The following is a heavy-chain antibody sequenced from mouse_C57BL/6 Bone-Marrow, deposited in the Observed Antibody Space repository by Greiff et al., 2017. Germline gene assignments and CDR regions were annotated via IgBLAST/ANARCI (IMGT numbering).Heavy chain of an antibody. CDR2: IYPGDGEN. V-gene: IGHV1-80*01. CDR3: AIFGYYYFDY. J-gene: IGHJ2*01. CDR1: GYAFSSYW. D-gene: IGHD2-3*01. Sequence: VQLQQSGAELVKPGASVKISCKASGYAFSSYWMNWVKQRPGKGLEWIGQIYPGDGENNYNGKFKGKATLTADKSSSTAYMQLSSLTSEDSAVEFCAIFGYYYFDYWGQGTTLTVSS.